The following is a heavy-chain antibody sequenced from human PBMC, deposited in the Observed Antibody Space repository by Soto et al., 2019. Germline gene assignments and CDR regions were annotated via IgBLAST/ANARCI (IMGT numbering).Heavy chain of an antibody. CDR3: ARIAAPATTFDH. D-gene: IGHD6-13*01. CDR2: INNDGSTT. Sequence: GGSLRLSCAASGFTFSSHWMHWVRQAPGKGLVWVSRINNDGSTTTYADSVKGRFTISRDNAKNTLYLQMNSLRAEDTAVYYCARIAAPATTFDHWGQGTLVTVSS. V-gene: IGHV3-74*01. CDR1: GFTFSSHW. J-gene: IGHJ4*02.